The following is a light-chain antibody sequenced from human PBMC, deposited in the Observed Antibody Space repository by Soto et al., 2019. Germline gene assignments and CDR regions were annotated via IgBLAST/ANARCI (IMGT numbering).Light chain of an antibody. CDR1: SSDNY. CDR3: CSYAGSYTWV. J-gene: IGLJ3*02. CDR2: DVS. Sequence: QSVLTQPRSVSGSPGQSVTISCTGTSSDNYVSWYQQHPGKVPKLMIYDVSKRPSGVPDRFSGSKSGNTASLTISGLQAEDEADYYCCSYAGSYTWVFGGGTKLTVL. V-gene: IGLV2-11*01.